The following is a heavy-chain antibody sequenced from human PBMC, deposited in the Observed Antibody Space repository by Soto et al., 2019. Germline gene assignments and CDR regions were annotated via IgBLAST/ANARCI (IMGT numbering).Heavy chain of an antibody. CDR1: GDSISSAGYY. J-gene: IGHJ4*02. V-gene: IGHV4-31*03. CDR2: IYYSGSS. CDR3: ARLGLFCSSTGCCGNYFDY. Sequence: SETLSLTFSVSGDSISSAGYYWSWIRQHPGKGLECMGYIYYSGSSYYNPSLQSRITMSLDTSRSEFSLKLTSVTAADTAVYYCARLGLFCSSTGCCGNYFDYWGQGARVTVSS. D-gene: IGHD2-2*01.